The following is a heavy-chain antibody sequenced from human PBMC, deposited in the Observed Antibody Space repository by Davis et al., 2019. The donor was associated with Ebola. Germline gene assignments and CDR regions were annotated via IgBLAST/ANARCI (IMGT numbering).Heavy chain of an antibody. CDR1: GFAFSAYA. J-gene: IGHJ2*01. V-gene: IGHV3-23*01. CDR2: IIGTGGSI. D-gene: IGHD6-13*01. Sequence: GESLKISCEASGFAFSAYAMSWVRQAPGKRLEWVSTIIGTGGSIYYADSVKGRFSISRDNSRNTLYLQMNSLRAEDTAVYYCARSNSSWYWYFDLWGRGTLVTVSS. CDR3: ARSNSSWYWYFDL.